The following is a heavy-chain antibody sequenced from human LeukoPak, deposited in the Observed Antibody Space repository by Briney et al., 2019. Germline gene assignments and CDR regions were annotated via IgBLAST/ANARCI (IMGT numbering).Heavy chain of an antibody. CDR2: IGGDGATT. CDR3: ARGVTTHAY. Sequence: GGSLRLSCAAPGFTFSTYAMTWVRRAPGKGLEWVSTIGGDGATTYYADSVKGRFTISRDNSKNTLFLQMNSLRAEDTAVYYCARGVTTHAYWGQGTLVTVSS. J-gene: IGHJ4*02. V-gene: IGHV3-23*01. D-gene: IGHD2-21*02. CDR1: GFTFSTYA.